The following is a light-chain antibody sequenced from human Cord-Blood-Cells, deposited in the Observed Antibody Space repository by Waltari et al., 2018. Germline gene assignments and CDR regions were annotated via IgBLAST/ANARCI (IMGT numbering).Light chain of an antibody. CDR1: QSVSSN. Sequence: EMVMTQSPATLAVSPGERATLSCRASQSVSSNLAWYQRKPGQAPRLLIYGASTRATGIPARFSGSGSRTEFTPTISSLQSEDFAVYYCQQYNNWPPYTFGQGTKLEIK. V-gene: IGKV3-15*01. J-gene: IGKJ2*01. CDR2: GAS. CDR3: QQYNNWPPYT.